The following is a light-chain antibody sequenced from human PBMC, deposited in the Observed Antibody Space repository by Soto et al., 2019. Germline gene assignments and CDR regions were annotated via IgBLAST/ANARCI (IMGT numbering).Light chain of an antibody. CDR1: GSAVGNSNH. J-gene: IGLJ3*02. V-gene: IGLV2-14*01. CDR2: EVT. Sequence: QSALTQPASVSGSPGQSITISCTGTGSAVGNSNHVSWYQQHPGKAPKLMIYEVTNRPSGVSNRFAGSKSGNTASLIISGLQGEDEADYYCGSYISRSWVFGGGTKLTVL. CDR3: GSYISRSWV.